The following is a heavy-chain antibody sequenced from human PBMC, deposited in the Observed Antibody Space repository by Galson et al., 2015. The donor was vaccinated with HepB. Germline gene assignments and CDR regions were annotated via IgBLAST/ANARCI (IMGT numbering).Heavy chain of an antibody. CDR1: GFTFSSYE. Sequence: SLRLSCAASGFTFSSYEMNWVRQAPGKGLEWVSYISSSGSTIYYADSVKGRFTISRDNAKNSLYLQMNSLRAEDTAVYYCARGTNDYDFSVYYFDYWGQGTLVTVSS. V-gene: IGHV3-48*03. CDR2: ISSSGSTI. J-gene: IGHJ4*02. D-gene: IGHD3-3*01. CDR3: ARGTNDYDFSVYYFDY.